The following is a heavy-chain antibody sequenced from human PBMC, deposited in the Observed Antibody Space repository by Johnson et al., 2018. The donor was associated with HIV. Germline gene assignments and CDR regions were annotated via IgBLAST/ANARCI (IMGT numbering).Heavy chain of an antibody. CDR1: GFSFISYG. D-gene: IGHD2-21*02. V-gene: IGHV3-13*01. J-gene: IGHJ3*02. Sequence: VQLVESGGGLVQPGGSLRLSCSASGFSFISYGMHWVRQATGKGLEWVSCIGTAGDTDYPGPVTGRFTISRENAKNTLYLQMNSLRAEDTAVYSCASRGVVVTAIPKFGAFDIWGQGTMVTVSS. CDR3: ASRGVVVTAIPKFGAFDI. CDR2: IGTAGDT.